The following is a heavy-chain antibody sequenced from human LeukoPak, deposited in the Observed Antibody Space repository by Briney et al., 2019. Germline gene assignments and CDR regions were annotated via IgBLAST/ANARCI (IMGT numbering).Heavy chain of an antibody. CDR1: GSTFSNYW. V-gene: IGHV3-74*03. D-gene: IGHD3-10*01. J-gene: IGHJ4*02. CDR3: TISAPGKRYFDN. CDR2: INTDGSST. Sequence: GSLRLSCAASGSTFSNYWMYWVRQAPGKGLVCVSRINTDGSSTSYADSVTGRFTISRDDAKNTLYLQMNSLRTEDTAVYYCTISAPGKRYFDNWGQGTLVTVSS.